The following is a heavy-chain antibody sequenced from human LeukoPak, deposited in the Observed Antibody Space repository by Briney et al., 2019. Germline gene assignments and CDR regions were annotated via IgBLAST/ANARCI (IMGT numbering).Heavy chain of an antibody. Sequence: SVKVSCKASGGTFSSYAISWVRQAPGQGLEWMGRIIPILGIANYAQKFQGRVTITADKSTSTAYMELRSLRSDDTAVYYCATGYSYFYWGQGTLVTVSS. V-gene: IGHV1-69*04. J-gene: IGHJ4*02. D-gene: IGHD5-18*01. CDR2: IIPILGIA. CDR3: ATGYSYFY. CDR1: GGTFSSYA.